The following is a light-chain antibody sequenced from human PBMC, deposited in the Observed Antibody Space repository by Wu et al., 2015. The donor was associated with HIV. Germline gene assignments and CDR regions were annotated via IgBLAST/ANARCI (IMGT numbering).Light chain of an antibody. Sequence: IVLTQSPDTLSLSPGETAILSCRASQIIPSSHLAWYQQKPGQAPRLLMCGASRKATGIPDRFSGYMSAATDFTLAIFRLQPEDSAVYFCQHYGDSQFTFGRGTKVEI. V-gene: IGKV3-20*01. J-gene: IGKJ3*01. CDR2: GAS. CDR1: QIIPSSH. CDR3: QHYGDSQFT.